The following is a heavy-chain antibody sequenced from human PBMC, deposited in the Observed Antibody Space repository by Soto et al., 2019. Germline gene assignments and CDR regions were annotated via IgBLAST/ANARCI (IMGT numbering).Heavy chain of an antibody. D-gene: IGHD3-16*02. CDR3: ARVLMVTFGGVIGGGDY. CDR2: ISAYNGNT. Sequence: QVQLVQSGAEVKKPGASVKVSCKASGYTFTSYGISWVRQAPGQGLEWMGWISAYNGNTNYAQKLQGRVTMTTDTSTSPGYKGLRSLGSDDTAVYCCARVLMVTFGGVIGGGDYWGPGTLVTVSS. CDR1: GYTFTSYG. J-gene: IGHJ4*01. V-gene: IGHV1-18*01.